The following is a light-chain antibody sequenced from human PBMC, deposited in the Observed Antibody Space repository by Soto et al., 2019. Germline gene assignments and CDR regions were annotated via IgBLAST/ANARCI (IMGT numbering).Light chain of an antibody. CDR2: GAS. J-gene: IGKJ2*01. V-gene: IGKV3-20*01. CDR3: QQYGGVPYT. Sequence: EIVLTQSPGTLSLSPGQRVTLSCRASESISRDYLAWYQQRLGQAPRLLIYGASSGATGIPDRFSGSGSGTDFTLTIRRLETEDFATYSCQQYGGVPYTVGQGTKVDIK. CDR1: ESISRDY.